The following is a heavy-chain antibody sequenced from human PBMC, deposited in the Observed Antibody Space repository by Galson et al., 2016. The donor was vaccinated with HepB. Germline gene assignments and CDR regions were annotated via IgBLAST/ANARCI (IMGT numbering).Heavy chain of an antibody. CDR2: INPNSGGT. V-gene: IGHV1-2*02. J-gene: IGHJ3*02. CDR1: GYTFTGHY. D-gene: IGHD6-19*01. CDR3: ARDSYSSGWPDI. Sequence: SVKVSCKASGYTFTGHYMHWVRQAPGQGLEWMGWINPNSGGTNYAQKFQGRVTMIRDTSISTAYMELSRLRSNDTAVYFCARDSYSSGWPDIWGQGTMVTVSS.